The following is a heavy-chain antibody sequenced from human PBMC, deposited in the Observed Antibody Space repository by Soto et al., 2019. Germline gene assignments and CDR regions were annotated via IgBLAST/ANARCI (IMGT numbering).Heavy chain of an antibody. D-gene: IGHD1-1*01. Sequence: SPALSLTCAVSGYSISSVYTWGWIRVPPGKGLEWIGSLYHGGSKYYNPSLKSRATISVDTSKNQFSLKVTSVTAADTAVYYCARDPSQVENRFDVCGQGNLVTVSS. V-gene: IGHV4-38-2*02. CDR3: ARDPSQVENRFDV. CDR1: GYSISSVYT. CDR2: LYHGGSK. J-gene: IGHJ5*02.